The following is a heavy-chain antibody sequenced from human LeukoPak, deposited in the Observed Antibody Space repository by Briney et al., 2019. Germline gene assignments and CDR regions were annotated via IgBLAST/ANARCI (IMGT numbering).Heavy chain of an antibody. CDR3: AKAQPPTNYYDSPEGYGMDV. J-gene: IGHJ6*02. CDR2: ISGSGGST. CDR1: GFTFSSYA. D-gene: IGHD3-22*01. Sequence: GGSLRLSCAASGFTFSSYAMSWVRQAPGKGLEWVSAISGSGGSTYYADSVKGRFTISRDNSKNTLYLQMNSLRAEDTAVYYCAKAQPPTNYYDSPEGYGMDVWGQGTTVTVSS. V-gene: IGHV3-23*01.